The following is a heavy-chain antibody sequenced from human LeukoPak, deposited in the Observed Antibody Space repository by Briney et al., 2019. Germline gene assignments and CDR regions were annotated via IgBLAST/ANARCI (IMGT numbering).Heavy chain of an antibody. D-gene: IGHD7-27*01. V-gene: IGHV4-59*08. Sequence: SEPLSLTCTVSGGSLSGYYWIWIRQPPGKGLEWIGYNHYSGTTTYNPRLKSRVTISVDTPKNQFSLKLSSVTAADTAVYYCARHENWGSHKGDSFHIWGQGKVVTVSS. CDR1: GGSLSGYY. J-gene: IGHJ3*02. CDR3: ARHENWGSHKGDSFHI. CDR2: NHYSGTT.